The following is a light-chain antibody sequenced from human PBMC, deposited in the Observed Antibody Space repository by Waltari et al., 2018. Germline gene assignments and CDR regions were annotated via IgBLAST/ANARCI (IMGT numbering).Light chain of an antibody. CDR1: QSVLFHSNSKNY. J-gene: IGKJ1*01. V-gene: IGKV4-1*01. Sequence: DIVMTQSPDSLAVSLGERATINCKSSQSVLFHSNSKNYLAWSQQKPGQPPKLLIYWASTRESGVPDRFSGSGSGTDFTLTISSLQAEDVAVYYCQQFYTTPPTFGQGTKVEIK. CDR2: WAS. CDR3: QQFYTTPPT.